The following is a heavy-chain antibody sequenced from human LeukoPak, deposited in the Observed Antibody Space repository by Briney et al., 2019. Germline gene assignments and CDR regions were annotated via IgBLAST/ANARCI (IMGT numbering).Heavy chain of an antibody. J-gene: IGHJ4*02. CDR1: GFPFSRHW. V-gene: IGHV3-7*01. Sequence: GGSLRLSCAASGFPFSRHWMIWVRQAPGKGLEWVANIKEDGSEKYYVDSAKGRFTISRDNAKNSLYLQMNSLRAEDTAVYYCARSYYYGSGSPGDYWGQGTLVTVSS. D-gene: IGHD3-10*01. CDR3: ARSYYYGSGSPGDY. CDR2: IKEDGSEK.